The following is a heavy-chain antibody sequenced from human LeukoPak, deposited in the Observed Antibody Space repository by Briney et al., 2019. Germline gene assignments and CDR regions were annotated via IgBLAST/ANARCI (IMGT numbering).Heavy chain of an antibody. CDR1: GYTFTGYY. V-gene: IGHV1-2*02. CDR2: INPNSGGT. CDR3: ARDKWDGSGSYSDFHYYYGMDV. J-gene: IGHJ6*02. D-gene: IGHD3-10*01. Sequence: ASVKVSCKASGYTFTGYYMHWVRQAPGQGLEWVGWINPNSGGTNYAQKFQGRVTMTRDTSISTAYMELSRLRSDDTAVYYCARDKWDGSGSYSDFHYYYGMDVWGQGTTVTVSS.